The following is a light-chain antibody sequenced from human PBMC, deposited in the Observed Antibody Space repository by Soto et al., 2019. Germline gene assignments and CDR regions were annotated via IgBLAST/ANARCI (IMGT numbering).Light chain of an antibody. CDR2: GAS. V-gene: IGKV3-15*01. CDR3: KQYNNWPPT. J-gene: IGKJ1*01. CDR1: QSVRSN. Sequence: EIVMTQSPATLSVSPGERATLSCRASQSVRSNLAWYQQKPGQAPRLLIYGASTRATGIPARFSGSGSATEFTLTISSLQYEDFAVYYCKQYNNWPPTFGQGTKVEIK.